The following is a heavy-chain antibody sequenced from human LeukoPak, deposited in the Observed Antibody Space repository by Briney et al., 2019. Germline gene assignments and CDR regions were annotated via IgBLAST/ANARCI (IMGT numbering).Heavy chain of an antibody. CDR3: VREVSAWPKNWFDP. J-gene: IGHJ5*02. Sequence: GGSLRLSCAGSGFTFRSYAMSRVRQSPVKGLEWVSAISDSGDGTYYADSVKARFTISRDNSKNTVYLEMSSLRAEDTAVYYCVREVSAWPKNWFDPWGQGTLVTVSS. D-gene: IGHD3-3*01. V-gene: IGHV3-23*01. CDR2: ISDSGDGT. CDR1: GFTFRSYA.